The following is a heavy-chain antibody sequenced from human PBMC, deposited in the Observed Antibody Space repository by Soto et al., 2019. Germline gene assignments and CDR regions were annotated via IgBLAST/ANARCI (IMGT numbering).Heavy chain of an antibody. CDR3: ARGKGGPLVY. Sequence: GGSLRLSCAASGFTFSTFWMNWVRQAPGKGVEWVANIKKDGSEKYYVDSGKGRFTISRDNAKNSLYLQMNSLRAEDTAVYYCARGKGGPLVYWGQGTLVTVSS. CDR2: IKKDGSEK. D-gene: IGHD2-15*01. CDR1: GFTFSTFW. V-gene: IGHV3-7*01. J-gene: IGHJ4*02.